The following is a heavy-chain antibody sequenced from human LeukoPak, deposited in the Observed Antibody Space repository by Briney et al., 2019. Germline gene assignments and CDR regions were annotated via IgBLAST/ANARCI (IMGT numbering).Heavy chain of an antibody. Sequence: ASVKVSCKASGYIFTGYYMHWVRQAPGQGLEWMGWISAYNGNTNYAQKLQGRVTMATDTSTSTAYMELRSLRSDDTAVYYCAREVVAGTTLYDYWGQGTLVTVSS. J-gene: IGHJ4*02. D-gene: IGHD6-19*01. CDR2: ISAYNGNT. V-gene: IGHV1-18*04. CDR1: GYIFTGYY. CDR3: AREVVAGTTLYDY.